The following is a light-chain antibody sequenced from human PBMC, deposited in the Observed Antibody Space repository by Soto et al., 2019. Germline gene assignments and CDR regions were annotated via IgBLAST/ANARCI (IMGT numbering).Light chain of an antibody. CDR1: SSDVGTYKY. Sequence: QSVLTQPASVSGSPGQSITISCTGTSSDVGTYKYVSWYQQHPGKAPKLMIYDVSNRPSGVSNRFSGSKSGTSASLAITGLQAEDEADYYCQSYDSSLSGSVFGGGTQLTVL. V-gene: IGLV2-14*03. J-gene: IGLJ2*01. CDR3: QSYDSSLSGSV. CDR2: DVS.